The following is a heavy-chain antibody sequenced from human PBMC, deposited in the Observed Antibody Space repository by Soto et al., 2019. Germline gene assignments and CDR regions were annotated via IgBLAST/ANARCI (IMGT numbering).Heavy chain of an antibody. Sequence: EVQLVQSGGGLVQPGGSLKLSCADSGFTFSGSTVHWVRQASGEGLQWVGRIRSKANDYASTYIASVKGRFTISRDDSMNTAYLQMSYLKTEDTAVYYCTGGYCTGGTCYSGYFQHWGQGALVTVSS. J-gene: IGHJ1*01. V-gene: IGHV3-73*02. CDR3: TGGYCTGGTCYSGYFQH. CDR2: IRSKANDYAS. D-gene: IGHD2-15*01. CDR1: GFTFSGST.